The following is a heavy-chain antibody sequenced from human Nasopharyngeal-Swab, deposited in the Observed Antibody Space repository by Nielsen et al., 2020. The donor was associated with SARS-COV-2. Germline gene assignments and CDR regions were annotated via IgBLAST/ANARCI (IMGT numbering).Heavy chain of an antibody. J-gene: IGHJ6*02. CDR3: ARASFTVVGGYLYYGMDV. CDR1: GGSISSYY. Sequence: SETLSLTCTVSGGSISSYYWSWIRQPPGTGLEWIGYLYYSGSTNYNPSLKRPVTISVDTSKNQFSLKLSSVTAADTAVYYCARASFTVVGGYLYYGMDVWGQGTTVTVSS. V-gene: IGHV4-59*13. CDR2: LYYSGST. D-gene: IGHD3-22*01.